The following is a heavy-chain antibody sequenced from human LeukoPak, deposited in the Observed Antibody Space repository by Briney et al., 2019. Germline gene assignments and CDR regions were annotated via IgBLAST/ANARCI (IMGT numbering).Heavy chain of an antibody. Sequence: SGGSLRLSCATSGFTFSRYAMTWVRQAPGKGLEWVSAISGGRGTNTYYADSVKGRFIVSRDNVKNALYLQLNSLRAEDTALYYCAAFAPSEASEPIRHWGQGTLLTVSS. V-gene: IGHV3-23*01. CDR2: ISGGRGTNT. J-gene: IGHJ4*02. CDR3: AAFAPSEASEPIRH. CDR1: GFTFSRYA. D-gene: IGHD1-26*01.